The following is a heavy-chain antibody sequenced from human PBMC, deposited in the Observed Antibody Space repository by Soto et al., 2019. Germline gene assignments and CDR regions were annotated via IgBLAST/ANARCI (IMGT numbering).Heavy chain of an antibody. D-gene: IGHD5-18*01. CDR3: ARVLVSDTDMLYYYYGMDV. J-gene: IGHJ6*02. CDR2: ISSSSSYI. V-gene: IGHV3-21*01. CDR1: GFTFSSYS. Sequence: GGSLRLSCAASGFTFSSYSMNWVRQAPGKGLEWVSSISSSSSYIYYADSVKGRFTISRDNAKNSLYLQMNSLRAEDTAVYYCARVLVSDTDMLYYYYGMDVWGQGTRVTVSS.